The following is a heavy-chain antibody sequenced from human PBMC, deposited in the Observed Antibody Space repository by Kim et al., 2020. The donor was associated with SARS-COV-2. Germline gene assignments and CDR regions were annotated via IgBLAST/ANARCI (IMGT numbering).Heavy chain of an antibody. Sequence: SETLSLTCGVSGGSISSNNWWRWFRQPPGKGLEWIGDIYHSGTTNYNPSLKSRVTISVDKSKNQLSLNLRSMTAADTAVYYCARPVAGSVWDVWGQGTTAIVSS. CDR1: GGSISSNNW. CDR2: IYHSGTT. CDR3: ARPVAGSVWDV. D-gene: IGHD6-19*01. J-gene: IGHJ6*02. V-gene: IGHV4-4*02.